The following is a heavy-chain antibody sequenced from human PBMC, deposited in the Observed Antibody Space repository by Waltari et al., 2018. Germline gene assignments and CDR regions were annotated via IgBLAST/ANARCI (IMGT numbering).Heavy chain of an antibody. CDR2: IYTSGST. V-gene: IGHV4-4*09. CDR3: ARVSYLGGPPN. CDR1: GGSISSYY. J-gene: IGHJ4*02. D-gene: IGHD2-15*01. Sequence: QVQLQESGPGLVKPSETLSLTCTVPGGSISSYYCGWIRQPPGKGLEWIGYIYTSGSTNYNPSLKSRVTISVDTSKNQFSLKLSSVTAADTAVYYCARVSYLGGPPNWGQGTLVTVSS.